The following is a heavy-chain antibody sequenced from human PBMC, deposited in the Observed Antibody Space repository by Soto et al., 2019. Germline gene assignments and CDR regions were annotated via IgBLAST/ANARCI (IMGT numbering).Heavy chain of an antibody. Sequence: PSQTLSLTCAMSGDSVSGNSAAWNWIRQSPSRGLEWLGRTYYRSKWYNDYAVSVKSRITINPDTSKNQFSLQLNSVTPEDTAVYYCAREGYCSSTSCYRDYYYGMDVWGQGTTVTVSS. CDR3: AREGYCSSTSCYRDYYYGMDV. CDR2: TYYRSKWYN. J-gene: IGHJ6*02. D-gene: IGHD2-2*02. CDR1: GDSVSGNSAA. V-gene: IGHV6-1*01.